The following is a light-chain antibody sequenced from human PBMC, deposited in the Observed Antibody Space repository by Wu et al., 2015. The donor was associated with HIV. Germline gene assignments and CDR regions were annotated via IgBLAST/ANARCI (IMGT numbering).Light chain of an antibody. CDR3: QQYVSSPT. CDR2: AAS. V-gene: IGKV3-20*01. Sequence: EIVMTQSPATLSVSPGGRATLSCRASQIISTNLAWYQQKPGQAPRLLIYAASNRATGIPDRISGSGSGTLFTLTISRLEPEDSAVYFCQQYVSSPTFGQGTRLEIK. CDR1: QIISTN. J-gene: IGKJ5*01.